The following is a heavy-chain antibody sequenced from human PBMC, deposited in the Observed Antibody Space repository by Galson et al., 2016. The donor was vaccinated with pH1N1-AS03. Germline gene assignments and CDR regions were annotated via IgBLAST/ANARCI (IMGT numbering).Heavy chain of an antibody. CDR2: IYHSENT. V-gene: IGHV4-38-2*01. Sequence: LRLSCAASGFTFSSYAMHWIRQSPGKGLEWIGSIYHSENTYYNPSLKSRVTISLDESKNQFSLRLTSVTAADTAVYYCAREATSSGQYAEFDYYYGMDVWGQGTTVTVAS. D-gene: IGHD6-19*01. CDR1: GFTFSSYA. J-gene: IGHJ6*02. CDR3: AREATSSGQYAEFDYYYGMDV.